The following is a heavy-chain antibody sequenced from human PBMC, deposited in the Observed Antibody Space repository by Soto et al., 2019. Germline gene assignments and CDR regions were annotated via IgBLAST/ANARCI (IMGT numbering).Heavy chain of an antibody. CDR2: IGGSGGST. V-gene: IGHV3-23*01. Sequence: EVRLLESGGGLVQPGGSLRLSCAASGFTFSSYAMSWVRQAPGKGLEWVSAIGGSGGSTYYADSVKGRFTISRDNSKNTLYLQMNSLRAEDTAVYYCAKGSSGWYERFDYWGQGTLVTVSS. D-gene: IGHD6-19*01. J-gene: IGHJ4*02. CDR1: GFTFSSYA. CDR3: AKGSSGWYERFDY.